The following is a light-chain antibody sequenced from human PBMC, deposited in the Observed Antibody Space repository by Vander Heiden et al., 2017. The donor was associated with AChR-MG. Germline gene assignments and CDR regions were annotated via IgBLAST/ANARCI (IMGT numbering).Light chain of an antibody. CDR2: DN. CDR3: AAWDDSIHGGV. Sequence: QSVLTQPPSVSASPGPPVTIPCSGSTSNIGNNVVNWYQQPPGTSHTFLISDNQRPSEVPDRFSGSKSGNTASLAISGLRSDDEGDYCCAAWDDSIHGGVFGGGTKLTVL. CDR1: TSNIGNNV. V-gene: IGLV1-44*01. J-gene: IGLJ2*01.